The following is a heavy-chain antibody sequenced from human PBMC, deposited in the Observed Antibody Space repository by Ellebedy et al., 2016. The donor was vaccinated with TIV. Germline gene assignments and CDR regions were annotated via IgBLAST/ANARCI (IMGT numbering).Heavy chain of an antibody. Sequence: GESLKISCAASGFTFSIYNMNWVRQAPGKGLEWVSSISSSSIYMYYADSVKGRFTISRDNAKNSLSLQMNSLRAEDKAVYYCAREGDYPNNFDYWGQGTLVTVSS. CDR1: GFTFSIYN. D-gene: IGHD4-17*01. J-gene: IGHJ4*02. CDR3: AREGDYPNNFDY. V-gene: IGHV3-21*01. CDR2: ISSSSIYM.